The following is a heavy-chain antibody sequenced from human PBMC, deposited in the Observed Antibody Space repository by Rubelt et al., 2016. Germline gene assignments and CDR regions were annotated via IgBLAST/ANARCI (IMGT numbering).Heavy chain of an antibody. V-gene: IGHV3-23*01. Sequence: EVQLLESGGGLVQPGGSLRLSCAASEFTFNNYAMNWVRQAPGKGLEWVSAISGSGGATYYADSVKGRFPLSRDNSKNTLYLQMNSLRVEDTGVYYCARDRVAVRGCFDSWGQGTLVTVSS. J-gene: IGHJ5*01. CDR3: ARDRVAVRGCFDS. D-gene: IGHD6-6*01. CDR1: EFTFNNYA. CDR2: ISGSGGAT.